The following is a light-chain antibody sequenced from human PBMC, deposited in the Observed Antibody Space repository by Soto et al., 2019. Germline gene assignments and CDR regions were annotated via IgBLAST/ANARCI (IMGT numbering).Light chain of an antibody. Sequence: QSVLTQPASVSGSPGQSITISCTGTSSDVGGYNYVSWYQQHPGKAPKLMIYDVSNRPSGVSNRFSGSKSGNTASLTISGLQAEDEADYYCSSYTSSSSYVFVTGTTVTVL. CDR2: DVS. CDR3: SSYTSSSSYV. J-gene: IGLJ1*01. CDR1: SSDVGGYNY. V-gene: IGLV2-14*01.